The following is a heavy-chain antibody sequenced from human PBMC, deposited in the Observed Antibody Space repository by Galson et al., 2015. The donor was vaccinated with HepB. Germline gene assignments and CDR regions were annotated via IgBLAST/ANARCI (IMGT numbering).Heavy chain of an antibody. CDR1: GLIFSDYG. J-gene: IGHJ4*02. V-gene: IGHV3-30*03. Sequence: SLRLSCAVSGLIFSDYGMHWVRQAPGKGLEWVAVISFDGNNKYYADSVKGRFTISRDNSKNTLYLQMNRLRAEDTAMYYCATRVRGVIITYYFDSWGQGTLVTVSS. D-gene: IGHD3-10*01. CDR3: ATRVRGVIITYYFDS. CDR2: ISFDGNNK.